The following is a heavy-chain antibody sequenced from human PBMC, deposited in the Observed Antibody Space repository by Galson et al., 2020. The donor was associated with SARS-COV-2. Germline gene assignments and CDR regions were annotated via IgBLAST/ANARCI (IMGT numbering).Heavy chain of an antibody. Sequence: SETLSPTCTVSGYSISIAYYWGWIRQSPGLGLEWIGKIHPIGTTSYNPSLKSRVTISLDTSKNQFSLQLTSVTAADTAVYYCTNNLGPGPDDAIDIWGQGTMVTVSS. CDR3: TNNLGPGPDDAIDI. CDR1: GYSISIAYY. CDR2: IHPIGTT. D-gene: IGHD3-16*01. J-gene: IGHJ3*02. V-gene: IGHV4-38-2*02.